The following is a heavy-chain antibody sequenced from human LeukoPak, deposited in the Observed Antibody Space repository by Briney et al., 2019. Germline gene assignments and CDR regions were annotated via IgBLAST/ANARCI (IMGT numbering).Heavy chain of an antibody. V-gene: IGHV2-70*11. CDR3: ARSGSYGGPFDY. Sequence: SGPALVKPTQTLTLTCTFSGFSLSTSGMCVSWIRQPPGKALEWLARIGWDDDKYYSTSLKTTLTISKDTSKNQVVLKMTNIDPVDTATYYCARSGSYGGPFDYWGQGTLVTVSS. CDR1: GFSLSTSGMC. CDR2: IGWDDDK. D-gene: IGHD1-26*01. J-gene: IGHJ4*02.